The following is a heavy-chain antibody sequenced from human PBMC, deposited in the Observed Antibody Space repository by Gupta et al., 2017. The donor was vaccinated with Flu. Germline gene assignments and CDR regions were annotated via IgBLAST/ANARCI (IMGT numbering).Heavy chain of an antibody. J-gene: IGHJ5*02. CDR3: VTHGWELPGREP. V-gene: IGHV1-69*01. CDR1: GGTFRHFA. Sequence: ASGGTFRHFAFSWVRQAPGQGLEWMGGLIGRCDTDYYAQKFQGRVKLTADEPTRTAYMEVKNLRFDDTAVYYCVTHGWELPGREPWGQGTLGTVS. D-gene: IGHD3-10*01. CDR2: LIGRCDTD.